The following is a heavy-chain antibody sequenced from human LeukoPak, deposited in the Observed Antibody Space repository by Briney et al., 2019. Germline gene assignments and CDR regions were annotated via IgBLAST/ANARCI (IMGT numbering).Heavy chain of an antibody. D-gene: IGHD5-12*01. V-gene: IGHV1-45*02. CDR1: GYTFTYRY. CDR3: ARSPFSGDDDAFDI. Sequence: SVKVSCKASGYTFTYRYLHWVRRAPGQALEWMGWITPFNGNTNYAQQFQDRVTITRDRSRNTVYMELNSLRFEDTAMYYCARSPFSGDDDAFDIWGQGTMVTVSS. CDR2: ITPFNGNT. J-gene: IGHJ3*02.